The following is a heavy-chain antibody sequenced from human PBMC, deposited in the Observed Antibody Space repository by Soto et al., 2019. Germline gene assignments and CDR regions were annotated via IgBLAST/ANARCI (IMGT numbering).Heavy chain of an antibody. Sequence: PGGSRTLYCPAGGLCICSYSLHYVRQAPGKGLEWVAVISYDGSNKYYADSVKGRFTISRDNSKNTLYLQMNSLRAEDTAVYYWAKATTCGMDGWCQGTTVPVSS. CDR3: AKATTCGMDG. CDR1: GLCICSYS. CDR2: ISYDGSNK. V-gene: IGHV3-30*18. J-gene: IGHJ6*02. D-gene: IGHD4-17*01.